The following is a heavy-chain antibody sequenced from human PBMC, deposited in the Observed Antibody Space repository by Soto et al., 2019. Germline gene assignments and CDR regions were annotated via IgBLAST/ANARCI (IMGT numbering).Heavy chain of an antibody. Sequence: SVKVSCKASGGTFSSYAISWVRKAPGQGLEWMGGIIPIFGTANYAQKFQGRVTITADESTSPAYMELSSLRSEDTAVYYCARTPRIAVATPQFDYWGQGTLVTVSS. J-gene: IGHJ4*02. CDR2: IIPIFGTA. CDR1: GGTFSSYA. D-gene: IGHD6-19*01. CDR3: ARTPRIAVATPQFDY. V-gene: IGHV1-69*13.